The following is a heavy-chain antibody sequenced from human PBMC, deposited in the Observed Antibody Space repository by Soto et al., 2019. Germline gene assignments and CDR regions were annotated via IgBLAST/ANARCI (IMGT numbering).Heavy chain of an antibody. J-gene: IGHJ6*02. CDR3: ARQPVGYCSGGSCSSSYYYGMDV. CDR1: GGSISSYY. Sequence: SETLSLTCTVSGGSISSYYWSWIRQPPGKGLEWIGYIYYSGSTNYNPSLKSRVTISVDTSKNQFSLKLSSVTAADTAVYYCARQPVGYCSGGSCSSSYYYGMDVWGQGTTVTVSS. V-gene: IGHV4-59*01. CDR2: IYYSGST. D-gene: IGHD2-15*01.